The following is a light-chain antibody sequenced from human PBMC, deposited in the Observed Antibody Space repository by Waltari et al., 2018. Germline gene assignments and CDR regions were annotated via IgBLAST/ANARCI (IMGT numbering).Light chain of an antibody. Sequence: VLTQSPGSLSLYPGERATLSCRTSQSIIRSHLAWYQQKPGQAPRLLIYGASIRATCMPDSVSGSGSGADFTLTIDRLEPEDFAVYYCHQYGTSPRWTFGQGT. J-gene: IGKJ1*01. V-gene: IGKV3-20*01. CDR3: HQYGTSPRWT. CDR2: GAS. CDR1: QSIIRSH.